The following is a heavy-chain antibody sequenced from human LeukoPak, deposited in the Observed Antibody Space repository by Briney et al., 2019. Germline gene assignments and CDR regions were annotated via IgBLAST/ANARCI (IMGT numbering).Heavy chain of an antibody. CDR3: ARVKQMSGWNKDIVVGYFDY. Sequence: SETLSLTCTVSGGSISSSSYYWGWIRQPPGTGLEWIGSIYYSGSTYYNPSLKSRVTISVDTSKNQFSLKLSSVTAADTAVYYCARVKQMSGWNKDIVVGYFDYWGQGTLVTVSS. D-gene: IGHD2-2*01. J-gene: IGHJ4*02. CDR2: IYYSGST. CDR1: GGSISSSSYY. V-gene: IGHV4-39*07.